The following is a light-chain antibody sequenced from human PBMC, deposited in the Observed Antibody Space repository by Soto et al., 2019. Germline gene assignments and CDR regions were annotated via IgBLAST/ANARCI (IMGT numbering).Light chain of an antibody. CDR1: SSDVGGYHY. CDR3: CSHAGSYHGV. CDR2: EVN. Sequence: QSALTQPRSASGSPGQSVTISCTGTSSDVGGYHYVSWYQHHPGKAPKLIIYEVNKRPSGVPDRFSGSKSGNAASLTVSGLQAEDEADYYCCSHAGSYHGVFGLGTQLTVL. J-gene: IGLJ2*01. V-gene: IGLV2-8*01.